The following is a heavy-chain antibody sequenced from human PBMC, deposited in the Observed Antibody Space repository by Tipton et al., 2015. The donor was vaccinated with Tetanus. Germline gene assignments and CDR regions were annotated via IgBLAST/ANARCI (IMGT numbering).Heavy chain of an antibody. V-gene: IGHV3-23*03. CDR2: LYSGGGP. Sequence: SLRLSCAGFGFIFGTYAMSWVRQAPGKGLEWVSVLYSGGGPNYADSVKGRFTISRDNSKNTLYLQMNSLRVEDTAIYYCARAPRYCGGDCYHFDYWGQGTLGAVSS. CDR3: ARAPRYCGGDCYHFDY. CDR1: GFIFGTYA. D-gene: IGHD2-21*02. J-gene: IGHJ4*02.